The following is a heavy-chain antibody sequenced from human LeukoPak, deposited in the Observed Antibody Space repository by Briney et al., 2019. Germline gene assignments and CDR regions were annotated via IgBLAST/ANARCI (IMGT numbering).Heavy chain of an antibody. CDR3: ARDRRNYYYMDV. J-gene: IGHJ6*03. CDR2: ISSSSSYI. Sequence: AGGSLRLSCAASGFTFSSYSMNWVRQAPGKGLEWVSSISSSSSYIYYADSVKGRFTISRDNAKNSLYLQMNSLRAEETAVYYCARDRRNYYYMDVWGRGTTVTVS. CDR1: GFTFSSYS. V-gene: IGHV3-21*01.